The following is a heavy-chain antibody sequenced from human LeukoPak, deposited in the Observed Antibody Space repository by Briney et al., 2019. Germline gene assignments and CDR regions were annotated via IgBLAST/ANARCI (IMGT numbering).Heavy chain of an antibody. V-gene: IGHV1-2*02. Sequence: ASVKVSCKASGYTFTGYYMHWVRQAPGQGPEWMGWINPNSGGTNYAQKFQGRVTMTRDTSISTAYMELSRLRSDDTAVYYCARVRVATMHNWFDPWGQGTLVTVSS. CDR2: INPNSGGT. CDR1: GYTFTGYY. J-gene: IGHJ5*02. D-gene: IGHD5-12*01. CDR3: ARVRVATMHNWFDP.